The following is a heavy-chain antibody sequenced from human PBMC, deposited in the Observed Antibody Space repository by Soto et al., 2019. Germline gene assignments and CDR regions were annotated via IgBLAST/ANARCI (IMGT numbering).Heavy chain of an antibody. D-gene: IGHD3-16*01. Sequence: SETLSLTCTVSGGSISSGDYYWSWIRQPPGKGLEWIGYIYYSGSTYYNPSLKSRVTISVDTSKNQFSLKLSSVTAADTAVYYCARANYDYVWGSPKPLDYWGQGTLVTVS. V-gene: IGHV4-30-4*01. J-gene: IGHJ4*02. CDR2: IYYSGST. CDR3: ARANYDYVWGSPKPLDY. CDR1: GGSISSGDYY.